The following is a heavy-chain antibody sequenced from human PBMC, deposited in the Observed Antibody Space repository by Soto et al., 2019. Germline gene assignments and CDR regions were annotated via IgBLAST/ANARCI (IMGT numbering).Heavy chain of an antibody. CDR3: ANGSASTRPYCFDY. V-gene: IGHV3-23*01. CDR2: LSGSSGST. Sequence: EVQLLESGGGMVQPGGYLRLSCAASGFTFSNYVMNSVRQAPGKGLEWVSALSGSSGSTYYADSVKGRFTISRDNSRNTLYLQMNSLRAEDTAVYYCANGSASTRPYCFDYWGQGTLVTVSS. D-gene: IGHD2-2*01. CDR1: GFTFSNYV. J-gene: IGHJ4*02.